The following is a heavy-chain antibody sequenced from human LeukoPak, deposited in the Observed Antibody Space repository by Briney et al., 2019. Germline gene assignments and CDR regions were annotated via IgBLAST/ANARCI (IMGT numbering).Heavy chain of an antibody. CDR3: TRPYYYDSSGSPDY. Sequence: SETLSLTCAVYGGSFSGYYWSWIRQPPGKGLEWIGEINHSGSTYYNPSLKSRVAISVDTSKNQFSLKLSSVTAADTAVYYCTRPYYYDSSGSPDYWGQGTLVTVSS. CDR1: GGSFSGYY. D-gene: IGHD3-22*01. CDR2: INHSGST. V-gene: IGHV4-34*01. J-gene: IGHJ4*02.